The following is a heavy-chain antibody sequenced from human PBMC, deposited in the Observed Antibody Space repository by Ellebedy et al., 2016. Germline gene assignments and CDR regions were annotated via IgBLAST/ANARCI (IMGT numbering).Heavy chain of an antibody. D-gene: IGHD1-26*01. Sequence: SVKVSCXASVYTFTSYYMHWVRQAPGQGREWMGIINTSGGSTSYAQKFQGRVTMTRDTSTSTVYMELSSLRSEDTAVYYCARDGGVGATTLYYYGMDVWGQGTTVTVSS. CDR1: VYTFTSYY. CDR3: ARDGGVGATTLYYYGMDV. CDR2: INTSGGST. J-gene: IGHJ6*02. V-gene: IGHV1-46*01.